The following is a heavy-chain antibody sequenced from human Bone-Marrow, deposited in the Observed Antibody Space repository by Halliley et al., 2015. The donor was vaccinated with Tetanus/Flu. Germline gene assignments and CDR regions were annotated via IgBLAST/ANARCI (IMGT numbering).Heavy chain of an antibody. J-gene: IGHJ6*02. CDR2: IIQTGST. CDR1: GGSMNGHF. V-gene: IGHV4-34*12. Sequence: TLSLTCTVSGGSMNGHFWSWIRQPPGKGLEWIGEIIQTGSTDYNPSLRSRDTISVDTSKNQLSLNLRSVTAADSAIYYCMRTEGPYYNGLDVWGQGTTVTVSS. CDR3: MRTEGPYYNGLDV.